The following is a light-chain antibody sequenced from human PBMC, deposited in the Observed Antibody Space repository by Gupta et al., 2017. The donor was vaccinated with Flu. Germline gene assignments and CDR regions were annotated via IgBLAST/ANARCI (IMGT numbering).Light chain of an antibody. Sequence: DIVMTQSPDSLAVSLGERATINCKSSQSVLYSSNNKNYLAWYQQKPGQPPKLLIYWASTREYGVPDRFSGSGSGXDFTLTXSSLQAEDVAVYYWQQYYSIFTFGXGTKVEIK. J-gene: IGKJ4*01. V-gene: IGKV4-1*01. CDR1: QSVLYSSNNKNY. CDR3: QQYYSIFT. CDR2: WAS.